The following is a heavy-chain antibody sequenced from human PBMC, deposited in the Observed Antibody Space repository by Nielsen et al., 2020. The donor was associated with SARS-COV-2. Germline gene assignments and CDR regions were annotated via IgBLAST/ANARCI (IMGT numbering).Heavy chain of an antibody. D-gene: IGHD3-10*01. J-gene: IGHJ4*02. Sequence: ASVKVSCKASGYTFTTYYVHWVRQAPGQGLEWMGLINPSGGSKSYAQKFQGRVTMTRDTSTSTVYMELSTLRSEDTAVYYCARRQWFGELRDWGQGTLVTVSS. CDR2: INPSGGSK. CDR3: ARRQWFGELRD. CDR1: GYTFTTYY. V-gene: IGHV1-46*01.